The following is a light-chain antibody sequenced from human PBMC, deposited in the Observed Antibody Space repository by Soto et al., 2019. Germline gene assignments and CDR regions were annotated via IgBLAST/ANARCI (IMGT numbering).Light chain of an antibody. CDR1: NSKFVSSF. CDR3: AMWASRLTAGFV. V-gene: IGLV1-51*01. Sequence: QSVLTQPPSVSAAPGQKVTISCSGNNSKFVSSFVSWYQQLPGAAPKLLIFDNNRRPSGIPNRFSGSKSGTSATLAIIGLKTGDEAHYYCAMWASRLTAGFVFGAGTKLTVL. CDR2: DNN. J-gene: IGLJ1*01.